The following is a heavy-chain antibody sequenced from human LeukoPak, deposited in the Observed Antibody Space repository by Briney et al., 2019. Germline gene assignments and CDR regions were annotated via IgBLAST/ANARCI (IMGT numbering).Heavy chain of an antibody. D-gene: IGHD6-19*01. CDR2: ISYDGSNK. CDR3: AKDLRGSGRYFGMDV. J-gene: IGHJ6*04. CDR1: GFTFSSYG. V-gene: IGHV3-30*18. Sequence: GGSLRLSCAASGFTFSSYGMHWVRQAPGKGLEWVAAISYDGSNKYYADSVKGRFTISRDNSKNTLYLQMNSLRAEDTAVYYCAKDLRGSGRYFGMDVWGKGTTVTVSS.